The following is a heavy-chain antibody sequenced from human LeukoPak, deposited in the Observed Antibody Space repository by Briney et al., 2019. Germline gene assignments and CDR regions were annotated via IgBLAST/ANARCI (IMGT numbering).Heavy chain of an antibody. CDR1: GFTFSTFW. CDR2: IRSAGSNK. Sequence: GGSLRLSCATSGFTFSTFWMHWVRQAPGKGLEWVAFIRSAGSNKYYADSVKGRFTISRDNSKNTLYLQMNSLRAEDTAVYYCAKVLVEDTAMVTLLGAFDIWGQGTMVTVSS. J-gene: IGHJ3*02. CDR3: AKVLVEDTAMVTLLGAFDI. V-gene: IGHV3-30*02. D-gene: IGHD5-18*01.